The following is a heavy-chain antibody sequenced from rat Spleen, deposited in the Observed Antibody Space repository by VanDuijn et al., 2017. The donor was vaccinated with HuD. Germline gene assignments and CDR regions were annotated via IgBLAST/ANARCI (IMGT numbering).Heavy chain of an antibody. J-gene: IGHJ2*01. Sequence: EVQLVESGGGLVQPGRSLKLSCVASGFTFNNYWMTWIRQAPGKGLEWVASITNASGRTYYPDSVKGRFTISRDTAQNTLYLQVNSLKSEDTATYYCARRDYYFDYWGQGVMVTVSS. V-gene: IGHV5-31*01. CDR2: ITNASGRT. CDR1: GFTFNNYW. CDR3: ARRDYYFDY.